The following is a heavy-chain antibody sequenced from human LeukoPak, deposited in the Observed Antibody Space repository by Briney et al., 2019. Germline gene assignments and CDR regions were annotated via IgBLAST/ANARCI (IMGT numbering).Heavy chain of an antibody. D-gene: IGHD3-3*01. J-gene: IGHJ3*02. CDR2: ISSSGSYI. V-gene: IGHV3-11*04. CDR1: GFTFSDYY. Sequence: PGGSLRLSCAASGFTFSDYYMSWIRQAPGKGLEWVSYISSSGSYIYYADSVKGRFTISRDNAKNSLYLQMNSLRAEDTAVYYCAREYDFWSGYYTMGGARAFDIWGQGTMVTVSS. CDR3: AREYDFWSGYYTMGGARAFDI.